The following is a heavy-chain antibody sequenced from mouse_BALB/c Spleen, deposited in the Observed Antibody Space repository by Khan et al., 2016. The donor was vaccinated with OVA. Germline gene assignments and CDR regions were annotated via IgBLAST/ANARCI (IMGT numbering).Heavy chain of an antibody. J-gene: IGHJ3*01. CDR3: TRSGYGSFAY. D-gene: IGHD2-2*01. V-gene: IGHV1S81*02. CDR1: GYTFTSYY. Sequence: VQLQQSGAELVKPGASVRLSCKASGYTFTSYYWYWVKQRPGQGLEWIGDINPSSGGTNFNEKLRSKATMTVAKSSNTEYIQHNSLTSEDSAVYYCTRSGYGSFAYWGQGTLVTVSA. CDR2: INPSSGGT.